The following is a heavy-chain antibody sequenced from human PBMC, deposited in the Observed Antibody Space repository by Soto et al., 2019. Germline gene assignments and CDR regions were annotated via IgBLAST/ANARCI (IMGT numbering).Heavy chain of an antibody. Sequence: VQLVQSGAEVKKPGSSVKVSCKASGGTFSNYPFIWVRQAPGQGLDWMGGIIPIFGTTDYGQRFQGRVTITADESTNKAYMERSSLRSDDTAVYYCARGLYCGGGCYSHFDYGGQGTLVTVSS. CDR3: ARGLYCGGGCYSHFDY. CDR1: GGTFSNYP. D-gene: IGHD2-21*02. CDR2: IIPIFGTT. V-gene: IGHV1-69*01. J-gene: IGHJ4*02.